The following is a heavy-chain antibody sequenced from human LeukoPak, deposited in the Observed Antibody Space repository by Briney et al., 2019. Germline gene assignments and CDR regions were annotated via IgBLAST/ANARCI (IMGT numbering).Heavy chain of an antibody. Sequence: GGSLRLSCAASGFTFSNHWIHWVRHAPGKGLVWVSGIKSDGSGTNYADSVEGRFTISRDNAKNTVYVQMNSLRGEETGIYYCARGISIDVWGQGTTVTVSS. CDR1: GFTFSNHW. J-gene: IGHJ6*02. V-gene: IGHV3-74*01. CDR3: ARGISIDV. CDR2: IKSDGSGT.